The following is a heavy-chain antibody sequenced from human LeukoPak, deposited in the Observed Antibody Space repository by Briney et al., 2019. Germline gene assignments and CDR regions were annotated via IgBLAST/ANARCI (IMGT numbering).Heavy chain of an antibody. Sequence: GGSLRLSCAASGFTFSSYSMNRVRQAPGKGLEWVSSISSSSSYIYYADSVKGRFTISRDNAKNSPYLQMNSLRAEDTAVYYCARSRGSSGWYRWFDPWGQGTLVTVFS. CDR3: ARSRGSSGWYRWFDP. V-gene: IGHV3-21*01. J-gene: IGHJ5*02. CDR1: GFTFSSYS. CDR2: ISSSSSYI. D-gene: IGHD6-19*01.